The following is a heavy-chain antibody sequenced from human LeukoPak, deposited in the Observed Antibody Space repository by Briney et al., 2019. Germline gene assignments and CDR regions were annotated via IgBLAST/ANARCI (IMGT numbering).Heavy chain of an antibody. CDR1: AFIFSGHW. CDR3: ARDSSGPYYYGMDV. V-gene: IGHV3-7*01. Sequence: GGSLRLSCEGSAFIFSGHWMNWVRQTPGKGLEWVASIKQDGSEKYYVDSVKGRFTISRDNAKNSLYLQMNSLRAEDTAVYYCARDSSGPYYYGMDVWGQGTTVTVSS. CDR2: IKQDGSEK. D-gene: IGHD6-19*01. J-gene: IGHJ6*02.